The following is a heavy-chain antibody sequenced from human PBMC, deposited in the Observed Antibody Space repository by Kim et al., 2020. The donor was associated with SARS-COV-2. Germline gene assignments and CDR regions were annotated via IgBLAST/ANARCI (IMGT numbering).Heavy chain of an antibody. CDR3: SRYDGNWGWFDP. J-gene: IGHJ5*02. CDR1: GSSINTDHY. V-gene: IGHV4-28*01. CDR2: MHYNGDT. D-gene: IGHD3-10*01. Sequence: SETLSLTCAVSGSSINTDHYWGWIRQPPGKGLEWIGYMHYNGDTDYNPSLKSRVTVSIDTSKNQFSLKLRSVTAVDAAVYFCSRYDGNWGWFDPLGQG.